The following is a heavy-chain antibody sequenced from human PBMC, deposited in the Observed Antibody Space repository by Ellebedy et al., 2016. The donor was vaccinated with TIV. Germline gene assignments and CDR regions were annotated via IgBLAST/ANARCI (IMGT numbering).Heavy chain of an antibody. CDR2: IGTAGDT. Sequence: GESLKISCAASGFTFRGYDMHWVRQATGKGLEWVSAIGTAGDTYYPGSVKGRFTISRENAKNSLYLQMNSLRAKDTAVYYCARVRFGDTAVDYWGQGTLVTVSS. CDR3: ARVRFGDTAVDY. V-gene: IGHV3-13*01. CDR1: GFTFRGYD. J-gene: IGHJ4*02. D-gene: IGHD5-18*01.